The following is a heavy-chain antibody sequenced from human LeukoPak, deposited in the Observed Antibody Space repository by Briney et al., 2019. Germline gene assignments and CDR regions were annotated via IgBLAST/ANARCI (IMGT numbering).Heavy chain of an antibody. J-gene: IGHJ3*02. Sequence: GASVKVSCKASGYTFTGYYMHWVRQAPGQGLEWMGWINPNSGGTNYAQKFQGRVTMTRDTSISTAYMELSRLRSDDTAVYYCARAKDHAVITSWDAFDIWGQGTMVTVSS. CDR2: INPNSGGT. V-gene: IGHV1-2*02. CDR3: ARAKDHAVITSWDAFDI. CDR1: GYTFTGYY. D-gene: IGHD3-22*01.